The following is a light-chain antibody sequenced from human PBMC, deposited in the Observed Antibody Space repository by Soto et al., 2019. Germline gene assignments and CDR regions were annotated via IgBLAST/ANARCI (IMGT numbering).Light chain of an antibody. CDR3: QQYHIWPPWT. V-gene: IGKV3-15*01. CDR1: QSIRSN. Sequence: EIVITQSAYTLSVSPGEGATLSCRVSQSIRSNLAWYQQRPGQAPRLLMYGASTRADGIPARFTGSGSGTEFTPTISSLQSEDFAVYYCQQYHIWPPWTSGQGTKVDIK. CDR2: GAS. J-gene: IGKJ1*01.